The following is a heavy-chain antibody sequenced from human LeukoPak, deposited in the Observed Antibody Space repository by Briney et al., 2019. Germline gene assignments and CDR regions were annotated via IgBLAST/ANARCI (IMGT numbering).Heavy chain of an antibody. Sequence: GGSLRLSCAASGFTFDDYAMHWVWQAPGKGLEWVSAISGSGGSTYYADSVKGRFTISRDNSKNTLYLQMNSLRAEDTAVYYCAKDSAIAAAGTRDYWGQGTLVTVSS. J-gene: IGHJ4*02. CDR2: ISGSGGST. V-gene: IGHV3-23*01. CDR3: AKDSAIAAAGTRDY. D-gene: IGHD6-13*01. CDR1: GFTFDDYA.